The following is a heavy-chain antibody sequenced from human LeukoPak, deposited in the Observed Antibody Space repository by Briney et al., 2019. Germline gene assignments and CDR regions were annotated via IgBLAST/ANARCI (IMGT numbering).Heavy chain of an antibody. CDR2: IYYSGST. CDR1: GGFISSDY. D-gene: IGHD6-13*01. V-gene: IGHV4-59*08. CDR3: ARSNFYRSSWYEF. Sequence: PSETLSLTCTVSGGFISSDYWSWTRQPPGKGLEWIGYIYYSGSTNYNPSLKSRVTISVDTSMNQFSLKLSSVNAADTYVYYCARSNFYRSSWYEFWGQGSLVTVSS. J-gene: IGHJ5*01.